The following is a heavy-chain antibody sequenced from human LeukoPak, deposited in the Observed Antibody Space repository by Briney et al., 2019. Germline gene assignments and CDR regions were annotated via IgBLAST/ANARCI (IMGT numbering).Heavy chain of an antibody. CDR1: GFTFSSYW. CDR3: ARGSEYTSSTNYYFDY. J-gene: IGHJ4*02. V-gene: IGHV3-7*01. CDR2: IKQDGSEK. D-gene: IGHD6-6*01. Sequence: PGGSLRLSCAASGFTFSSYWMSWVRQAPGEGLEWVANIKQDGSEKHYVDSVKGRFTISRDNAKKSLFLHMNSLRVEDTAVYYCARGSEYTSSTNYYFDYWGQGTLVTVSS.